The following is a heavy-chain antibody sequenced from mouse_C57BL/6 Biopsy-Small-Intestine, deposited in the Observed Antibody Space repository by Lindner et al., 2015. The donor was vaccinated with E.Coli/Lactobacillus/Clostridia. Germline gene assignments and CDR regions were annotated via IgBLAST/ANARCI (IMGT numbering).Heavy chain of an antibody. CDR2: ILPGGGSA. V-gene: IGHV1-9*01. D-gene: IGHD1-1*01. CDR3: ARPYYYGSSYFDY. Sequence: VQLQESGAELMKPGASVKLSCKATGYTFSDYWIEWVKKRPGHGLEWIGEILPGGGSANYNEKFKGKATFTADSSSNTAYMQLSSLTTEDSAIYYCARPYYYGSSYFDYWGQGTTLTVSS. CDR1: GYTFSDYW. J-gene: IGHJ2*01.